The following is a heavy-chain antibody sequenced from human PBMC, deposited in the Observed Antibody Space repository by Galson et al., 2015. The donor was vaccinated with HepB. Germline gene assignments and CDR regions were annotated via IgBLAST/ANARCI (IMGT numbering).Heavy chain of an antibody. Sequence: SVKVSCKASGYTLTTYAINWVRQAPGQGLEWMGWINTYTGNPAYAQGFTGRFVFSLDTSVNTAYLQISSLKAEDTAVYYCARAYCSGGSCYWSHWGQGTLVTVSS. CDR3: ARAYCSGGSCYWSH. CDR1: GYTLTTYA. D-gene: IGHD2-15*01. CDR2: INTYTGNP. V-gene: IGHV7-4-1*02. J-gene: IGHJ4*02.